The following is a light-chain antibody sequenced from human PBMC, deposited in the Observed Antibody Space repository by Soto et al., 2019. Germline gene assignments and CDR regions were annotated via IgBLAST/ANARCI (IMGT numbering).Light chain of an antibody. Sequence: QSVLTQPASVSGSPGQSITISCTISASDVETYDYVSWYQQYPGKAPRLMIYDVSNRPSGVSNRFSGSKSGNTASLTISGLQDEDEADYYCSSYTTSTTLEVFGGGTKLTVL. CDR1: ASDVETYDY. CDR2: DVS. V-gene: IGLV2-14*01. CDR3: SSYTTSTTLEV. J-gene: IGLJ2*01.